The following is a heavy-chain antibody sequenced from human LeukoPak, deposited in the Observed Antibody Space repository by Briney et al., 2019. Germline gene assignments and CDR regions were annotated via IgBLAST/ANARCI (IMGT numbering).Heavy chain of an antibody. CDR2: IYTSGST. J-gene: IGHJ6*03. CDR1: GGSISSYY. D-gene: IGHD3-10*01. V-gene: IGHV4-4*07. Sequence: SETPSLTCTVSGGSISSYYWSWIRQPAGKGLEWIGRIYTSGSTNYNPSLKSRVTMSVDTSKNQFSLKLSSVTAADTAVYYCARVGFGELYYYYMDVWGKGTTVTVSS. CDR3: ARVGFGELYYYYMDV.